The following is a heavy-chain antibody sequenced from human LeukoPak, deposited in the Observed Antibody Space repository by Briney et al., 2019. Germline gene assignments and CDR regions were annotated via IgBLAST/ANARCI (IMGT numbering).Heavy chain of an antibody. CDR2: INPNSGGT. CDR3: ARVPGGYDDFYGMDV. D-gene: IGHD5-12*01. Sequence: ASVKVSCKASGYTFTGYYMHWVRQAPGQGLEWMGWINPNSGGTNYAQKFQGRVTMTRDTSISTAYMELSRLRSDDTAVYYCARVPGGYDDFYGMDVWGQGTTVTVSS. V-gene: IGHV1-2*02. CDR1: GYTFTGYY. J-gene: IGHJ6*02.